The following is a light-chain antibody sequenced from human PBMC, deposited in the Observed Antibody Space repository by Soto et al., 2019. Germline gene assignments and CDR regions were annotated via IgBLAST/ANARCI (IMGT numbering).Light chain of an antibody. CDR3: QQYNTYTWT. CDR1: QSISSW. V-gene: IGKV1-5*03. Sequence: DIQMTQSPSTLSASVGDRVTITCRASQSISSWLAWYQQKPGKAPKLLIYKASNLESGVPLRFSGSGSGTEFTLTISSLQPDDFATYYCQQYNTYTWTFGQGTKVEIK. J-gene: IGKJ1*01. CDR2: KAS.